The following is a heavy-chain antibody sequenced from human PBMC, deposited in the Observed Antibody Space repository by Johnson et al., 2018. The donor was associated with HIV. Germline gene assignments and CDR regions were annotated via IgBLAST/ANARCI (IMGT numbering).Heavy chain of an antibody. V-gene: IGHV3-33*06. CDR1: GFTFSSYG. Sequence: QVQLVESGGGLVQPGGSLRLSCAASGFTFSSYGMHWVRQAPGKGLEWVALIWYDGSNTYYADSVKGRLTISRDNSKNTLYLQMNSLIAEDTAVYYCAKGSWGQGTMVTVSS. J-gene: IGHJ3*01. CDR3: AKGS. CDR2: IWYDGSNT.